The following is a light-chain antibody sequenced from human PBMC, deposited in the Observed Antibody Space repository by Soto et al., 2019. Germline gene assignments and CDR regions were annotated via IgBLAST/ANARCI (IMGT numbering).Light chain of an antibody. V-gene: IGLV4-60*02. CDR2: LEGSGNY. Sequence: QLVLTQSSSASASLGSSVKLTCTLSSGHSSFIIAWHQQQPGKAPRYLMKLEGSGNYNKGSGVPDRFSGSSSGADRYLTISNLQFEDEADYYRETWDSDTVVFGGGTQLTVL. J-gene: IGLJ7*01. CDR1: SGHSSFI. CDR3: ETWDSDTVV.